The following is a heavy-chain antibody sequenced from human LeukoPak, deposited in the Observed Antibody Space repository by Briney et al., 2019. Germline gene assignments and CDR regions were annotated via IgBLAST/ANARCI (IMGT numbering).Heavy chain of an antibody. CDR2: ISSSGSTI. Sequence: GGSLTLSCAASGLTFSDYYMSWIRQAPGKGLEWISYISSSGSTIYYADSVKGRFTISRDNAKNSLYLQMNSLRAEDTAVYYCARDRLRSRYDILTGYYYRGQGTLVTVSS. J-gene: IGHJ4*02. D-gene: IGHD3-9*01. V-gene: IGHV3-11*01. CDR1: GLTFSDYY. CDR3: ARDRLRSRYDILTGYYY.